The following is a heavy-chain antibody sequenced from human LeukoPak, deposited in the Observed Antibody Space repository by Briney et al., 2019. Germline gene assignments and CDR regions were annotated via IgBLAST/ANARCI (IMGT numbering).Heavy chain of an antibody. D-gene: IGHD6-13*01. CDR2: INPNSGGT. J-gene: IGHJ6*03. V-gene: IGHV1-2*02. CDR1: GYTFTGYY. CDR3: ARDVSPIAAADTYYYYYYMDV. Sequence: ASVKVSFKASGYTFTGYYMHWVRQAPEQGLEWMGWINPNSGGTNYAQKFQGRVTMTRDTSISTAYMELSRLRSDDTAVYYCARDVSPIAAADTYYYYYYMDVWGKGTTVTVSS.